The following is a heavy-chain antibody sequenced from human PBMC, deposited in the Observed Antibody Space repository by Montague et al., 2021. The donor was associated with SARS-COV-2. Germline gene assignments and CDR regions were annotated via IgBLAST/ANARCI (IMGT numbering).Heavy chain of an antibody. CDR3: ARWISLLRGVDE. CDR1: GGSFSGYY. V-gene: IGHV4-34*01. D-gene: IGHD3-10*01. CDR2: ITHRGST. Sequence: SQTLSLTCAVYGGSFSGYYWTWIRQAPGKVLEWIGEITHRGSTPYNPSLESRVTISVDTSKKQFSLKLRSVTAADTAVYYCARWISLLRGVDEWGQGTLVTVSS. J-gene: IGHJ4*02.